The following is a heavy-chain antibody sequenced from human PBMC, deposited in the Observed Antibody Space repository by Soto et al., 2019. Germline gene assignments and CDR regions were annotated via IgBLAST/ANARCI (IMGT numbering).Heavy chain of an antibody. CDR3: ARGILDTRIDP. J-gene: IGHJ5*02. CDR1: GGSISSGGYY. CDR2: IYYSGST. D-gene: IGHD2-21*01. V-gene: IGHV4-31*03. Sequence: QVQLQESGPGLVKPSQTLSLTCTVSGGSISSGGYYWSWIRQHPGKGLEWIGYIYYSGSTYYNPSLRSRVTIAVDTSKNQFSRTLSSVTAADTAVYYCARGILDTRIDPWGQGTLVTVSS.